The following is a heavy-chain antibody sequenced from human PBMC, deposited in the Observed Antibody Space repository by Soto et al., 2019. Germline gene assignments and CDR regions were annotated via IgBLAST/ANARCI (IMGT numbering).Heavy chain of an antibody. CDR2: INHSGST. J-gene: IGHJ5*02. CDR3: ARVRYCSGGSCYPRFDP. Sequence: QLQLQESGPGLVKPSETSSLTCTVSGGSINRDRDYWAWIGQPPGRAWEGFGSINHSGSTYYNPSLKSRVTISVDTSKNQFSLKLSSVTAADTAVYYCARVRYCSGGSCYPRFDPWGQGTLVTVSS. D-gene: IGHD2-15*01. CDR1: GGSINRDRDY. V-gene: IGHV4-39*07.